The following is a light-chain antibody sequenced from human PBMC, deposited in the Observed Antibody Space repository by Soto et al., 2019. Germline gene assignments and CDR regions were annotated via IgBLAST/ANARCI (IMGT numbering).Light chain of an antibody. V-gene: IGLV1-51*01. CDR3: GTWDSSLSAVV. CDR1: SSNIGNNY. Sequence: QSVLTQPPSVSAAPGLRITISCSGSSSNIGNNYVSWYQQLPGAAPKLLIYDNNKRPSGIPDRFSASKSGTSATLAITGLQTGDEADYYCGTWDSSLSAVVFGGGTKVTVL. CDR2: DNN. J-gene: IGLJ2*01.